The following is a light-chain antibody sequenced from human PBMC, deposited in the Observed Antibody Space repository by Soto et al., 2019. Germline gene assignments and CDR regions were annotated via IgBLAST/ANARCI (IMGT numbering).Light chain of an antibody. CDR3: SSYEGSNTFV. J-gene: IGLJ1*01. V-gene: IGLV2-8*01. CDR2: EVS. CDR1: SSDVGGYNY. Sequence: SALPQPPSSSGSPGQSVTISCTRTSSDVGGYNYVSWYQQHPGKAPKLMIYEVSKRPSGVPDRFSGSKSGNTASLTVSGLQAEDEADYYCSSYEGSNTFVFGTGTKVTVL.